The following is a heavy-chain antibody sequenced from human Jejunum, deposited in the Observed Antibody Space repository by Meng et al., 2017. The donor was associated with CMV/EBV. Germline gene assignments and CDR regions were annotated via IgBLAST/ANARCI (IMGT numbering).Heavy chain of an antibody. CDR2: IYIGSST. CDR3: ARFSIVGRTNAFDI. J-gene: IGHJ3*02. Sequence: ASGFTVSTDYMRWVRQAPGKGLEWVSSIYIGSSTDYADSVKGRFTISRDNPKNTLILQMNNLRPEDTALYYCARFSIVGRTNAFDIWGHGTMVTVSS. V-gene: IGHV3-53*01. CDR1: GFTVSTDY. D-gene: IGHD1-26*01.